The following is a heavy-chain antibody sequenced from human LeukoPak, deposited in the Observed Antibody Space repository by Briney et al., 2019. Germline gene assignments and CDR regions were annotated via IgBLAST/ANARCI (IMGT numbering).Heavy chain of an antibody. D-gene: IGHD1-26*01. Sequence: GRSLRLSCAASGFTFSSYSMNWVRQAPGKGLEWVSSISSSSSYIYYADSVKGRFTISRDNAKNSLYLQMNSLRAEDTAVYYCARAQVGATLRWFDPWGQGTLVTVSS. CDR2: ISSSSSYI. CDR3: ARAQVGATLRWFDP. V-gene: IGHV3-21*01. J-gene: IGHJ5*02. CDR1: GFTFSSYS.